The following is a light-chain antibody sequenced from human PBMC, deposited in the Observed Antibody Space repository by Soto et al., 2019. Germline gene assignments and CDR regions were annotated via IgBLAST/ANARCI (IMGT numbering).Light chain of an antibody. CDR2: DAS. Sequence: DIHMTQTPSTLSASVGDRVTIACRATQSISSWLAWYQQKPGKAPKLLIYDASNLESGVPSRFXXXXSXXXXTXTISSLQPDDFATYYCQHYSSYPWTFGQGTKVDIK. CDR3: QHYSSYPWT. V-gene: IGKV1-5*01. J-gene: IGKJ1*01. CDR1: QSISSW.